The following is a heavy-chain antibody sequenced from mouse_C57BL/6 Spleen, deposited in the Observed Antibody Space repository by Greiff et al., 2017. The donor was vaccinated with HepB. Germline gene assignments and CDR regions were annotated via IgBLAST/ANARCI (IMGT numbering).Heavy chain of an antibody. CDR2: IDPSDSET. V-gene: IGHV1-52*01. CDR3: AREGGVPWLAY. Sequence: QVQLQQPGAELVRPGSSVKLSCKASGYTFTSYWMHWVKQRPIQGLEWIGNIDPSDSETHYNQKFKDKATLTVDKSSSTAYMQLSSLTSEDSAVYYCAREGGVPWLAYWGQGTLVTVSA. CDR1: GYTFTSYW. J-gene: IGHJ3*01.